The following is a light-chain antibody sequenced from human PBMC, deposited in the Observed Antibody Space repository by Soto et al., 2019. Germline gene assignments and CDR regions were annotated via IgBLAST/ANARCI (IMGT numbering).Light chain of an antibody. Sequence: DIQMTKSPSALSVSVGDRVTITCRASQSIASFLHWYQQQPGKASSLLISASFDLQSGVPSRFSGSGSGTDFPITSSSLQPEAFATYYCQQSYSAPYTFGQGTKLAIQ. J-gene: IGKJ2*01. CDR1: QSIASF. CDR3: QQSYSAPYT. V-gene: IGKV1-39*01. CDR2: ASF.